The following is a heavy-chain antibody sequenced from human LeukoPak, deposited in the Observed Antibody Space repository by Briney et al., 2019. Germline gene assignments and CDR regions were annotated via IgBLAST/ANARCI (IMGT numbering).Heavy chain of an antibody. CDR1: GFSFSSYA. D-gene: IGHD2-15*01. J-gene: IGHJ4*02. CDR2: ITDSGGNT. Sequence: GGSLRISCAASGFSFSSYAMTWVRQAPGKGPEWISSITDSGGNTYSADSVKGRFTISRDNSKNTLYLQMNSLRVEDTAVYYCAKAPERSCNGASCYPLDYWGQGTLVTVSS. CDR3: AKAPERSCNGASCYPLDY. V-gene: IGHV3-23*01.